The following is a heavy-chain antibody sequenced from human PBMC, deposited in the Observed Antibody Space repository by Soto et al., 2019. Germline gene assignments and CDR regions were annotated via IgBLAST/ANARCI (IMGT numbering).Heavy chain of an antibody. CDR1: GFTFSRNG. D-gene: IGHD5-12*01. CDR3: ARLNLERPTMDAFDL. Sequence: QEQLVESGGGVVQPGRSLRLSCAASGFTFSRNGMHWIRQAPGKGLEWVAIIWYHGNKENYADSVRGRFTISRDNSKNTVYLQMDSLRVEDPALYYCARLNLERPTMDAFDLGGQGTLVPVS. J-gene: IGHJ3*01. CDR2: IWYHGNKE. V-gene: IGHV3-33*01.